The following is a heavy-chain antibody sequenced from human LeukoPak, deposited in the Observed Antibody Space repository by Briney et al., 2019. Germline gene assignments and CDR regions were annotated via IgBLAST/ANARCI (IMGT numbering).Heavy chain of an antibody. Sequence: SETLSLTCTVSGGSIRNYYWSWIRQSPGKGLEWIGCIYYSGTTNYNPSLKCRVTISVDTSNNQFSLKVSSVTAADTAVYYCVRGDHFGSGGYHYWGQGTLVTVSS. CDR1: GGSIRNYY. CDR2: IYYSGTT. D-gene: IGHD3-10*01. J-gene: IGHJ4*02. V-gene: IGHV4-59*01. CDR3: VRGDHFGSGGYHY.